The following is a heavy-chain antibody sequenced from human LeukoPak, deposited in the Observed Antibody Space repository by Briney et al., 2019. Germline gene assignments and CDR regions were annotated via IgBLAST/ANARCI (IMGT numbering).Heavy chain of an antibody. CDR2: ISGSGGST. V-gene: IGHV3-23*01. CDR1: GGSFSGFY. J-gene: IGHJ4*02. CDR3: AKEAMIVVVPRGGVDY. D-gene: IGHD3-22*01. Sequence: ETLSLTCAVYGGSFSGFYWSWVRQAPGKGLEWVSAISGSGGSTYYADSVKGRFTISRDNSKNTLYLQMNSLRAEDTAVYYCAKEAMIVVVPRGGVDYWGQGTLVTVSS.